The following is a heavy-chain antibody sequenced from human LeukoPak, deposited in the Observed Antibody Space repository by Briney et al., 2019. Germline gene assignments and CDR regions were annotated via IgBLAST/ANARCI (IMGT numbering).Heavy chain of an antibody. V-gene: IGHV3-7*01. D-gene: IGHD3-22*01. CDR2: IKQDGSEK. CDR3: ARGRISLGIVVADDAFDI. CDR1: GFTFSSYW. Sequence: GGSLRLSCAASGFTFSSYWMSWVRQAPGKGLEWVANIKQDGSEKYYVDSVKGRFTISRDNAKNSLYLQMNSLRAEDTAVYYCARGRISLGIVVADDAFDIWGQGTMVTVSS. J-gene: IGHJ3*02.